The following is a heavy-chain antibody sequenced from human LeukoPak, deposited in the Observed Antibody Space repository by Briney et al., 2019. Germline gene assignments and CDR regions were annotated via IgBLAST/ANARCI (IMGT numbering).Heavy chain of an antibody. J-gene: IGHJ2*01. D-gene: IGHD3-22*01. CDR3: ARDYDSSGLRYFDL. CDR2: IYSGGST. V-gene: IGHV4-61*09. CDR1: GGSISSGNYY. Sequence: SETLSLTCTVSGGSISSGNYYWTWIRQPAGKGLEWIGHIYSGGSTNFHPSLKSRVTISVDTSKTQLFLKLTSVTAADTAVYYCARDYDSSGLRYFDLWGRGTLVTVSS.